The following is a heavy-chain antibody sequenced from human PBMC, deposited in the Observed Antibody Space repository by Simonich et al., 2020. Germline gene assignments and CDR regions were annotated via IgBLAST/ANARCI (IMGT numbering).Heavy chain of an antibody. CDR3: ARVGYSNYYYYGMDV. Sequence: QVQLQESGPGLVKPSETLSLTCAVSGYSISSGYYWGWVRQPPGKGLEWIGSIYHSGSTYYNPSLKSRGTISVDTSKNQFSRKLSSVTAADTAVYYCARVGYSNYYYYGMDVWGQGTTVTVSS. D-gene: IGHD6-13*01. CDR1: GYSISSGYY. V-gene: IGHV4-38-2*01. J-gene: IGHJ6*02. CDR2: IYHSGST.